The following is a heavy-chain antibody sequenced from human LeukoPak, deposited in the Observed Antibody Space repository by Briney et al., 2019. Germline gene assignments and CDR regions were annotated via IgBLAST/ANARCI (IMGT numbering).Heavy chain of an antibody. CDR3: GRGQGRRDSRGPTYS. D-gene: IGHD3-22*01. J-gene: IGHJ4*02. Sequence: PSETLSLTCAVYGGSFSGYYWSWIRQPPGKGLEWIGEINHSGSTNYNPSLKSRVTISVDTSKNQISLKLSSVSAVDTAVYYCGRGQGRRDSRGPTYSWGQGALVTVSS. CDR2: INHSGST. CDR1: GGSFSGYY. V-gene: IGHV4-34*01.